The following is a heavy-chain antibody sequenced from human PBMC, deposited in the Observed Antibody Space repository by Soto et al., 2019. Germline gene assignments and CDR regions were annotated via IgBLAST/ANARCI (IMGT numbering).Heavy chain of an antibody. CDR3: TTDSYSSAITVRFDY. D-gene: IGHD1-26*01. CDR2: IKSRTDGGTS. J-gene: IGHJ4*02. CDR1: GLIFSKAW. Sequence: EVQLVESGGGLVEPGGSLRLSCAASGLIFSKAWINWVRQAPGKGLEWVGRIKSRTDGGTSDYGAHAKGRFAISRDDSSNIVYMQMNSLKIEDTGVYYCTTDSYSSAITVRFDYWGQGTLVTVSS. V-gene: IGHV3-15*07.